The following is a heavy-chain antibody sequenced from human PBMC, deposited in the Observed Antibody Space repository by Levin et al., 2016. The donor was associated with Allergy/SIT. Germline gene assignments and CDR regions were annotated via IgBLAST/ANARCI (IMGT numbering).Heavy chain of an antibody. V-gene: IGHV3-30*18. Sequence: WIRQPPGKGLEWVAVISYDGSNKYYADSVKGRFTISRDNSKNTLYLQMNSLRAEDTAVYYCAKDEGSCSGGSCYWGSGYMDVWGKGTTVTVSS. CDR2: ISYDGSNK. J-gene: IGHJ6*03. CDR3: AKDEGSCSGGSCYWGSGYMDV. D-gene: IGHD2-15*01.